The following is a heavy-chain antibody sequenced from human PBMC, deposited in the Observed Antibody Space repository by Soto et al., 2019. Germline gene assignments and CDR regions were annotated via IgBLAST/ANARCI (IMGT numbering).Heavy chain of an antibody. CDR1: GYTFTSYG. CDR2: ISAYNGNT. V-gene: IGHV1-18*01. J-gene: IGHJ4*02. Sequence: GASVKVSCKASGYTFTSYGISWVRQAPGQGLEWMGWISAYNGNTNYAQKLQGRVTMTTDTSTSTAYMELRSLRSDDTAVYYCARYWGGDCYSPPDFDYWGQGALVTVSS. D-gene: IGHD2-21*01. CDR3: ARYWGGDCYSPPDFDY.